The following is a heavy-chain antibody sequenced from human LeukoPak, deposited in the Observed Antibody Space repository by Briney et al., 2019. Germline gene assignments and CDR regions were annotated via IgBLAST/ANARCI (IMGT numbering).Heavy chain of an antibody. CDR2: IRSKANSYAT. CDR1: GFTFSGSA. CDR3: TSRGEQLGPDDAFDI. V-gene: IGHV3-73*01. Sequence: GGSLRLSCAASGFTFSGSAMHWVRQASGKGLEWVGRIRSKANSYATAYAASVKGRFTISRDDSKNTAYLQMNSLKTEDTAVYYCTSRGEQLGPDDAFDIWGQGTMVTVSS. J-gene: IGHJ3*02. D-gene: IGHD6-13*01.